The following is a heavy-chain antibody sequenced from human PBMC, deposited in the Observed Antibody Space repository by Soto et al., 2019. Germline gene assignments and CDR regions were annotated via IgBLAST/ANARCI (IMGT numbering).Heavy chain of an antibody. J-gene: IGHJ3*02. CDR1: VDSVSINNAA. CDR3: ARDLKLGVAGSFDI. Sequence: SQTVALACTVSVDSVSINNAAWNWIRQSPSRGLEWLGRTYYRSKWYNDYAVSVKSRITINPDTSKNQFSLQLNSVTPEDTAVYYCARDLKLGVAGSFDIWGQGTTVTVS. CDR2: TYYRSKWYN. D-gene: IGHD6-19*01. V-gene: IGHV6-1*01.